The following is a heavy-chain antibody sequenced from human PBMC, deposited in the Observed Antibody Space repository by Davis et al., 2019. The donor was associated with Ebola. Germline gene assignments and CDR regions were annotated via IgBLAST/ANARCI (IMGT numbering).Heavy chain of an antibody. J-gene: IGHJ4*02. D-gene: IGHD3-16*01. CDR3: AALDRGRDY. Sequence: GESLKISCVASGFTFSTYVMTWVRQAPGKGLEWVSAISSSGDSTYYADPVKGRFTISRDNSKNTLLLQMNSLRAEDTAVYYCAALDRGRDYWGQGTLVTVSS. V-gene: IGHV3-23*01. CDR1: GFTFSTYV. CDR2: ISSSGDST.